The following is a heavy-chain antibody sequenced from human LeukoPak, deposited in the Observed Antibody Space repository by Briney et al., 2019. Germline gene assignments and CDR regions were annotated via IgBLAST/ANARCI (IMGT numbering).Heavy chain of an antibody. D-gene: IGHD2-2*01. CDR3: ARDSTDCSSTSCYDLSFDY. CDR1: GFTFDDYG. CDR2: INWNGGRT. V-gene: IGHV3-20*04. J-gene: IGHJ4*02. Sequence: GGXLRLSCAASGFTFDDYGMSWVGQAPGKGVEGVSGINWNGGRTVYADSVKGGLTIYREKAKNSLYVQINSLRAEDTALYYCARDSTDCSSTSCYDLSFDYWGQGTLVTVSS.